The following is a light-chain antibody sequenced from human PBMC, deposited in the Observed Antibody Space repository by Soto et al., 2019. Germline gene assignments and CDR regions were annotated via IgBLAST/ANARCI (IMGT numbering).Light chain of an antibody. CDR1: HSVTSNF. CDR3: QQYDDSMT. V-gene: IGKV3-20*01. Sequence: EIVLTQSPGTLSLSPVERATLSCLASHSVTSNFLAWYQQKPGQAPRLLIYGASSRATGIPDRFRGSGFGTDFTLTISRLEPEDFAVYHCQQYDDSMTFGQGTKVDIK. CDR2: GAS. J-gene: IGKJ1*01.